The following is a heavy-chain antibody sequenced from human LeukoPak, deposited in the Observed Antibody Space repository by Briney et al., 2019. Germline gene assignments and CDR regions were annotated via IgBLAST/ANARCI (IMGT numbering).Heavy chain of an antibody. V-gene: IGHV5-51*01. CDR2: IYPGDSDT. J-gene: IGHJ3*02. CDR3: ARRWDYYDSSGYYTAGAFDI. CDR1: GYSFTSYW. Sequence: GKSLKISCKGSGYSFTSYWIGWVRQMPGKGLEWMGIIYPGDSDTRYSPSFQGQVTISADKSISTAYLQWSSLKASDTAMYYCARRWDYYDSSGYYTAGAFDIWGQGTMVTVSS. D-gene: IGHD3-22*01.